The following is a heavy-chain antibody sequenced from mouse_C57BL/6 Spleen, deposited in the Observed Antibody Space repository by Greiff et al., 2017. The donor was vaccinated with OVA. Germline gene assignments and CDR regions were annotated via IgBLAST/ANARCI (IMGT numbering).Heavy chain of an antibody. Sequence: QVQLQQPGAELVKPGASVKVSCKASGYTFTSYWMHWVKQRPVQGLEWIGRIHPSDSDTNYNQKFKGKATLTVDKSSSTAYMQLSSLTSEDSAVYYCAIEDYDYDEGAYWGQGTLVTVSA. CDR1: GYTFTSYW. J-gene: IGHJ3*01. CDR3: AIEDYDYDEGAY. CDR2: IHPSDSDT. D-gene: IGHD2-4*01. V-gene: IGHV1-74*01.